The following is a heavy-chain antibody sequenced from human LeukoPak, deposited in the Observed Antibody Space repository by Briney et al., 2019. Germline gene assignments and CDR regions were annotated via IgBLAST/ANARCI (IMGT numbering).Heavy chain of an antibody. V-gene: IGHV3-7*01. D-gene: IGHD6-19*01. CDR3: ARPGIAVAGTWFY. CDR2: IKQDGSEK. Sequence: GGSLRLSCAASGFTFSSYWMSWVRQAPGKGLEWVANIKQDGSEKYHVDSVKGRFTTSRDNAKNSLYLQMNSLRAEDTAVYYCARPGIAVAGTWFYWGQGTLVTVSS. J-gene: IGHJ4*02. CDR1: GFTFSSYW.